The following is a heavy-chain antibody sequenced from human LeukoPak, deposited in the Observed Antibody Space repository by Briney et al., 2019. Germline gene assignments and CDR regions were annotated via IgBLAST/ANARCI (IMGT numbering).Heavy chain of an antibody. J-gene: IGHJ4*02. Sequence: SGGSLRLSCAASGFTFSSYGMHWVRQAPGKGLEWVAIISYDGGYKYFGESVKGRFSISRDNSKNTVYLQMNSLRDDDTAVYFCAGAIQYRTPVDYWGQGTLVTVSS. CDR3: AGAIQYRTPVDY. V-gene: IGHV3-30*19. D-gene: IGHD1-1*01. CDR2: ISYDGGYK. CDR1: GFTFSSYG.